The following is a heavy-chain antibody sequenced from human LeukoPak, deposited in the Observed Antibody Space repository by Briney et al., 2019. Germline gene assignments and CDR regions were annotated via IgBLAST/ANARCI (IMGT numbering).Heavy chain of an antibody. V-gene: IGHV3-48*04. D-gene: IGHD4-17*01. CDR2: ISSSGSTI. CDR3: ARDKGSFYGDYEGLYYFDY. Sequence: GGSLRLSCAASGFTFSTYAMHWVRQAPGKGLEWVSYISSSGSTIYYADSVKGRFTISRDNAKNSLYLQMNSLRAEDTAVYYCARDKGSFYGDYEGLYYFDYWGQGTLVTVSS. CDR1: GFTFSTYA. J-gene: IGHJ4*02.